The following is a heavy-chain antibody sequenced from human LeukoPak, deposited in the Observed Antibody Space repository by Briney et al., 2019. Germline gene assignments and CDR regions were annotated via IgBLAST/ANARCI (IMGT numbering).Heavy chain of an antibody. CDR3: ARGYSYGHNWFDP. CDR1: GGTFSSYA. D-gene: IGHD5-18*01. CDR2: IIPIFGTA. Sequence: SVKVSCKASGGTFSSYAISWVRQAPGQGLEWMGGIIPIFGTANYAQKFQGRVTITADESTSTAYMELSSLRSEDTAVYYCARGYSYGHNWFDPWGQGTLVTVSS. J-gene: IGHJ5*02. V-gene: IGHV1-69*13.